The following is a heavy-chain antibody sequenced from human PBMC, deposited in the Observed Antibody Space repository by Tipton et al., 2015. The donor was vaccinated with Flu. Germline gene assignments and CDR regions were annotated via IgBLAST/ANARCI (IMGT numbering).Heavy chain of an antibody. Sequence: TLSLTCAVYGGSFSGYYWSWIRQPAGKGLEWIGRIYSSGSTNYNPSLKSRVTMSVDTSRNQFSLRLTSVTAADTAVYYCARGPYSGDWYRFNYWGQGTLVTVSS. V-gene: IGHV4-59*10. CDR3: ARGPYSGDWYRFNY. D-gene: IGHD6-19*01. J-gene: IGHJ4*02. CDR2: IYSSGST. CDR1: GGSFSGYY.